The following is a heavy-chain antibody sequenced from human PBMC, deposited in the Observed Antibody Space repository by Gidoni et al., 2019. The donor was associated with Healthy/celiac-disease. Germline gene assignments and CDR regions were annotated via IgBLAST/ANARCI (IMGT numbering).Heavy chain of an antibody. CDR3: ARDRGYYQISAGDY. CDR1: GCSISSSSYY. V-gene: IGHV4-39*07. J-gene: IGHJ4*02. CDR2: IYYSGST. D-gene: IGHD2-15*01. Sequence: QLQLQESGPGLVKPSETLSLTCTVSGCSISSSSYYWGWIRQPPGKGLEWIGSIYYSGSTYYNPSLKSRVTISVDTSKNQFSLKLSSVTAADTAVYYCARDRGYYQISAGDYWGQGTLVTVSS.